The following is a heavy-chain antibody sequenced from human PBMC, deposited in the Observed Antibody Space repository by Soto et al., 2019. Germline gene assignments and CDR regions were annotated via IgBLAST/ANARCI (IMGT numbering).Heavy chain of an antibody. CDR2: INAGNGNT. CDR3: ARAPDXCSSTSCRYYYYYGMDV. CDR1: GYTFTSYA. D-gene: IGHD2-2*01. V-gene: IGHV1-3*01. Sequence: ASVKVSCKASGYTFTSYAMHWVRQAPGQRLEWMGWINAGNGNTKYSQKFQGRVTITRDTSASTAYMELSRLRSEDTAVYYCARAPDXCSSTSCRYYYYYGMDVWGQGTTVTVSS. J-gene: IGHJ6*02.